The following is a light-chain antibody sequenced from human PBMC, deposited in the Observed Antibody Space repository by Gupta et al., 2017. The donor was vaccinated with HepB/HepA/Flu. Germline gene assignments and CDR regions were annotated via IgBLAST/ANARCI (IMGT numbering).Light chain of an antibody. CDR3: QQYCTSPRT. Sequence: EIVLTQSPGTLSFSPGERATLPCRASQRVTSRYLAWYQQKPGQAPRLLIYGASSRASGIPDRFSGSGSGTDFTLTISRLEPEDFAVYYCQQYCTSPRTFAQGTKVEIK. J-gene: IGKJ1*01. CDR1: QRVTSRY. CDR2: GAS. V-gene: IGKV3-20*01.